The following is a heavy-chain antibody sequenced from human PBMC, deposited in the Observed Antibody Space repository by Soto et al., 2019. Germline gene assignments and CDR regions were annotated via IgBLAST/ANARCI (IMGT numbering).Heavy chain of an antibody. J-gene: IGHJ6*02. V-gene: IGHV3-21*01. CDR2: ISSSSSYI. D-gene: IGHD3-22*01. CDR1: GFTFSSYS. CDR3: ARYDYYDSSGPKYYYYYYGMDV. Sequence: GGSLRLSCAASGFTFSSYSMNWVRQAPGKGPEWVSSISSSSSYIYYADSVKGRFTISRDNAKNSLYLQMNSLRAEDTAVYYCARYDYYDSSGPKYYYYYYGMDVWGQGTTVTVSS.